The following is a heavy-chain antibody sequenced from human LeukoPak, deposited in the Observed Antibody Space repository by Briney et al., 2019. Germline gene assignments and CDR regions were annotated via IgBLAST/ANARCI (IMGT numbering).Heavy chain of an antibody. Sequence: PGGSLRLSCAASGFTFSNYWMHWVRQAPGKGLVWVSRLDSDGSGTTYADSVKGRFTISRDNAKNTLYLLMDSLRAEDTAVYYCARANWGNALDIWGQGTKVTASS. CDR2: LDSDGSGT. CDR3: ARANWGNALDI. J-gene: IGHJ3*02. CDR1: GFTFSNYW. D-gene: IGHD7-27*01. V-gene: IGHV3-74*01.